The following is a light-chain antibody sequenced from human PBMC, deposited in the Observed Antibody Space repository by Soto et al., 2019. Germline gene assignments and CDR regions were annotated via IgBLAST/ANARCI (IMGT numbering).Light chain of an antibody. CDR2: EAS. J-gene: IGKJ3*01. CDR1: QSISSY. Sequence: EIVLTQSPATLSLSPGERATLSCRASQSISSYLAWYQQKPGQAPRLLTYEASNRATGIPARFSGSGSGTDHTLAISSLEPQDLAVYDSQQRNNWPPTSFGRGTKVDIK. V-gene: IGKV3-11*01. CDR3: QQRNNWPPTS.